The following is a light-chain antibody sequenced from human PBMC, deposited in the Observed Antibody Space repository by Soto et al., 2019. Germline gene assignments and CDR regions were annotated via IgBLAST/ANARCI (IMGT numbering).Light chain of an antibody. CDR3: QQRANWPLTT. V-gene: IGKV3-11*01. CDR2: DAS. J-gene: IGKJ5*01. CDR1: QSVSNF. Sequence: EIVLTQSPATLSLSPGERATLSCRASQSVSNFLAWYQQKPGQAPRLLIYDASNRATGIPARFSGSGSGTDFTLTIRSLEPEYFAIYYCQQRANWPLTTFGHGTRLEIK.